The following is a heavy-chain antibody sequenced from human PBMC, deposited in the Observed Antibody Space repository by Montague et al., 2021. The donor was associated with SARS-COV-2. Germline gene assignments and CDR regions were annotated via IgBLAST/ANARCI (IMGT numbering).Heavy chain of an antibody. Sequence: SETLSLTCSVSGDSISTHYWSWIRQPPGKGLEWIWSVYYSWSTYYNPSLKRRVTISVDTSKNQFFLKLSSVTAADTAVYYCARFPASYYYDSKAAHATPDAFDIWGQGTMVTVSS. CDR2: VYYSWST. J-gene: IGHJ3*02. CDR1: GDSISTHY. CDR3: ARFPASYYYDSKAAHATPDAFDI. D-gene: IGHD3-22*01. V-gene: IGHV4-59*05.